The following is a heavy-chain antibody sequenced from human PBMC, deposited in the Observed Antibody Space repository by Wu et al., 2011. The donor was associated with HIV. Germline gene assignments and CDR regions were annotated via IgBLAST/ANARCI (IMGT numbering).Heavy chain of an antibody. J-gene: IGHJ4*02. D-gene: IGHD5-12*01. Sequence: QVQLVQSGAEVKKPGASVKVSCQASGYTFTDNSVHWVRQAPGQGLEWMGWINPKSDDTNYAQRFQGRVTMSRDTSISTAYMELSGLRSDDTAVYFCARDPPGYPYFFDYWGQGTLVTVSS. CDR1: GYTFTDNS. V-gene: IGHV1-2*02. CDR2: INPKSDDT. CDR3: ARDPPGYPYFFDY.